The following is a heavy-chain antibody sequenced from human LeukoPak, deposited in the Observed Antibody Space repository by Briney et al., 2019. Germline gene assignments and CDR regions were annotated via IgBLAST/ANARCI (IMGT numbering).Heavy chain of an antibody. CDR2: INHSGST. J-gene: IGHJ6*03. D-gene: IGHD3-16*01. CDR1: GGSFSGHY. V-gene: IGHV4-34*01. CDR3: ARVKDPGGYYYYYYMDI. Sequence: SEILSLTCAVYGGSFSGHYWTWIRQPPGKGLEWIGGINHSGSTNYNPSLKSRVTISVDTPKNQFSLKVSSVTAADTAVYYCARVKDPGGYYYYYYMDIWGKGNTVTVSS.